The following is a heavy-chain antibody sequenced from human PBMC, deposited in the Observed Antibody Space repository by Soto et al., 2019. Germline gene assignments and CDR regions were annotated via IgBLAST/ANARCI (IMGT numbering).Heavy chain of an antibody. CDR2: IYYSGNT. CDR1: GASINGGGYY. Sequence: QVQLQESGPGLVKPSQTLSLTCTVSGASINGGGYYWSWIRQHPGKGLEWIGSIYYSGNTYYSPALKCRVTISVDTSKNHFSLRLTAVTAADTAVYYCARDPSYGDYSYYGMDVWGHGTTVTVSS. V-gene: IGHV4-31*03. J-gene: IGHJ6*02. CDR3: ARDPSYGDYSYYGMDV. D-gene: IGHD4-17*01.